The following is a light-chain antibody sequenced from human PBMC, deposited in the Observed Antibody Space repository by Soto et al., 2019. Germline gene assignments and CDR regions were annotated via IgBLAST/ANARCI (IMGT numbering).Light chain of an antibody. Sequence: DIQMTQSPSSLSASVGDRVTITCRASQDLDRWLAWYQQKPGEAPKVLIYAASNLRSGVPSRFSGSGSGADFSLTISSLQPEDVATYYCKQSRSFPHTFGGGTKVEIK. J-gene: IGKJ4*01. CDR2: AAS. V-gene: IGKV1-12*01. CDR1: QDLDRW. CDR3: KQSRSFPHT.